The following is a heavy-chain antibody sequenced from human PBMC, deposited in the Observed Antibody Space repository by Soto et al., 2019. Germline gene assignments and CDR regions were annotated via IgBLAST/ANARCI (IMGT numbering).Heavy chain of an antibody. Sequence: PSETLSLTCTFSGRSINSGAYSWTWLRQPPGKGLEWIGFIYHTGTTYYNPSLRSRVTISIDKSKNQFSLNLTSVTPADTAVYYCARDSRAHDYVWGSYRWFDPWGRGTLVTVSS. V-gene: IGHV4-30-2*01. J-gene: IGHJ5*02. CDR1: GRSINSGAYS. CDR3: ARDSRAHDYVWGSYRWFDP. D-gene: IGHD3-16*02. CDR2: IYHTGTT.